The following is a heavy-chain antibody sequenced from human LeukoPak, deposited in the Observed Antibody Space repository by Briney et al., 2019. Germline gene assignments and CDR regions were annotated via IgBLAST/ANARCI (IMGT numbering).Heavy chain of an antibody. D-gene: IGHD4-23*01. Sequence: SETLSLTCAVYGGSISGYYWSWIRQPPGKGLEWIGEINHSGSTNYNPSLKSRVTISVDTSKNQFSLKLSSVTAADTAVYYCARGISEADYGGNSDIDYWGQGTLVTVSS. CDR2: INHSGST. J-gene: IGHJ4*02. CDR3: ARGISEADYGGNSDIDY. V-gene: IGHV4-34*01. CDR1: GGSISGYY.